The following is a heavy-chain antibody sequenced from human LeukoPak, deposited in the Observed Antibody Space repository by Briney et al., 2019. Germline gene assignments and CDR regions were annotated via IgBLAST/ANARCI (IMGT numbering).Heavy chain of an antibody. Sequence: SETLSLTCTVSGGSISNYYWSWIRQPPGKGLEWIGYIYYSGTTNYSPSLKSRVTISVDTSKNQFSLKLSSVTAAGTAVYYCARVVGSGWTGFDYWGQGTLVTVSS. D-gene: IGHD6-19*01. CDR2: IYYSGTT. J-gene: IGHJ4*02. CDR3: ARVVGSGWTGFDY. V-gene: IGHV4-59*01. CDR1: GGSISNYY.